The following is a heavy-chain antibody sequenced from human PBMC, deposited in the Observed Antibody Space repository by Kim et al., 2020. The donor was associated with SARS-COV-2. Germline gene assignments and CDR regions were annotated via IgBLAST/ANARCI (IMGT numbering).Heavy chain of an antibody. CDR3: ARDRWVPAASSYYYYYGMDV. V-gene: IGHV4-31*03. CDR1: GGSISSGGYY. J-gene: IGHJ6*02. CDR2: IYYSGST. D-gene: IGHD2-2*01. Sequence: SETLSLTCTVSGGSISSGGYYWSWIRQHPGKGLEWIGYIYYSGSTYYNPSLKSRVTISVDTSKNQFSLKLSSVTAADTAVYYCARDRWVPAASSYYYYYGMDVWGQGTTVTVSS.